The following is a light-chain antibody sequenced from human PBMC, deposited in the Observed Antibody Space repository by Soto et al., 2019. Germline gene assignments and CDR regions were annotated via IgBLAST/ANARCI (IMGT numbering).Light chain of an antibody. Sequence: QSALTQPASVSGSPGQSITLSCTGTSSDIGGYDYVSWYQRHPGKAPKLIIYDVNNRPSGVSNRFSGSKSGNTASLTISGLQADDEAHYYCTSYAIGSPHVVFGGRTKLTVL. V-gene: IGLV2-14*01. J-gene: IGLJ2*01. CDR2: DVN. CDR3: TSYAIGSPHVV. CDR1: SSDIGGYDY.